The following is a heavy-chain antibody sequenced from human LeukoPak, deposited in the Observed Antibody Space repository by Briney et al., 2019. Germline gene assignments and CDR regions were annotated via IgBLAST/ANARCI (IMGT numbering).Heavy chain of an antibody. CDR3: AKDRGITMIVVVNNDDAFDI. Sequence: PGRSLRLSCAASGFTFSSYGVHWVRQAPGKGLEWVAVISYDGSNKYYADSVKGRFTISRDNSKNTLYLQMNSLRAEDTAVYYCAKDRGITMIVVVNNDDAFDIWGQGTMVTVSS. CDR1: GFTFSSYG. J-gene: IGHJ3*02. V-gene: IGHV3-30*18. D-gene: IGHD3-22*01. CDR2: ISYDGSNK.